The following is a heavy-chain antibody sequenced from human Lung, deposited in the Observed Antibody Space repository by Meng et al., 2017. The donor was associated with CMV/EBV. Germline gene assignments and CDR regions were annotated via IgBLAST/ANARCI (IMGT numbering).Heavy chain of an antibody. CDR1: GYTFTGYY. CDR2: INPNSGGT. CDR3: ARGVNYDILTGP. V-gene: IGHV1-2*02. J-gene: IGHJ5*02. Sequence: ASVKVSCKASGYTFTGYYMHWVRQAPGQGLEWMGWINPNSGGTNYAQKFQGRATMTRDTSISTAYMELSRLRSDDTAVYYCARGVNYDILTGPWGQGTLVTVSS. D-gene: IGHD3-9*01.